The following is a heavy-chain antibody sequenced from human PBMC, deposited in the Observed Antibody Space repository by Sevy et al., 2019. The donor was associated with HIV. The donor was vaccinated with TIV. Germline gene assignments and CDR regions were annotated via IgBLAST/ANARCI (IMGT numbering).Heavy chain of an antibody. Sequence: GGSLRLSCAASGFTFGTHWMHWVRQAPGKGPVWVSRINSDETYTDYADSVKGRFTVSRDNARKTLYLQMSSLRAEDTAVYFCTRSETSPPYFDYWGQGTLVTVSS. CDR1: GFTFGTHW. CDR2: INSDETYT. V-gene: IGHV3-74*01. J-gene: IGHJ4*02. CDR3: TRSETSPPYFDY.